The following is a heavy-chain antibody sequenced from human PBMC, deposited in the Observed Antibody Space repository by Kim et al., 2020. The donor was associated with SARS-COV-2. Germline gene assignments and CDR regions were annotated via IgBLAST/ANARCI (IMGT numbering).Heavy chain of an antibody. CDR3: ARRVSGGMDV. J-gene: IGHJ6*02. D-gene: IGHD6-13*01. CDR2: T. Sequence: TYHNPSLKTRVTMSVDTSKNQFSLKLSSVTAADTAVYYCARRVSGGMDVWGQGTTVTVSS. V-gene: IGHV4-30-2*03.